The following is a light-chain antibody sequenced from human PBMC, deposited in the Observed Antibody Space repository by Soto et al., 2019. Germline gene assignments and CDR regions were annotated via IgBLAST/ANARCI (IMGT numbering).Light chain of an antibody. CDR2: DVS. CDR3: CSYAGSYTYV. Sequence: QSVLTQPRSVSGSPGQSVTISCTGTSSDVGDYDYVSWYQQHPGKAPKLMIYDVSKRPSGVPDRFSGSKSGNTVSLTISGLQAEDEADYYCCSYAGSYTYVFGTGTKVTVL. J-gene: IGLJ1*01. CDR1: SSDVGDYDY. V-gene: IGLV2-11*01.